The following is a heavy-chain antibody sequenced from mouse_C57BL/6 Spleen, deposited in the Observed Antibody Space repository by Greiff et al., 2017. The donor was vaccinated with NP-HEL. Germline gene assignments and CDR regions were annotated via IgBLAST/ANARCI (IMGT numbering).Heavy chain of an antibody. D-gene: IGHD2-1*01. V-gene: IGHV1-39*01. CDR3: ARAFYYGNYGYFDV. Sequence: VQLKESGPELVKPGASVKISCKASGYSFTDYNMNWVKQSNGKSLEWIGVINPNYGTTSYNQKFKGKATLTVDQSSSTAYMQLNSLTSEDSAVYYCARAFYYGNYGYFDVWGTGTTVTVSS. J-gene: IGHJ1*03. CDR1: GYSFTDYN. CDR2: INPNYGTT.